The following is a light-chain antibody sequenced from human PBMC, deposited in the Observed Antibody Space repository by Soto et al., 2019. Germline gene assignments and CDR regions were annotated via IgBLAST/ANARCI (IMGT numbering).Light chain of an antibody. CDR3: QQYSSSPLT. Sequence: EIVLTQSPGTLSLSPGERATLSCRASQSVSSSYLAWYQQKPGQAPRLLIYGASSKATGIPDRFRGSGSGTDFTHTISRLEPEDFAVYYCQQYSSSPLTFGGGNKVEIK. J-gene: IGKJ4*01. CDR1: QSVSSSY. CDR2: GAS. V-gene: IGKV3-20*01.